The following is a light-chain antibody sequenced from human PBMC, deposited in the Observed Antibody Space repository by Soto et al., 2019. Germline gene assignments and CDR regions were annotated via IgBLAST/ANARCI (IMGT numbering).Light chain of an antibody. CDR2: RAS. V-gene: IGKV1-5*03. J-gene: IGKJ1*01. CDR1: QSISSW. CDR3: QLYNTYSGT. Sequence: DIQMTQSPSTLSASVGDTVTITCRASQSISSWLAWYQQKPGKAPKLLIYRASTLQSGVPSRFSASGSGTEFILTISSLQPDDFATYYCQLYNTYSGTFGQRTKVDIK.